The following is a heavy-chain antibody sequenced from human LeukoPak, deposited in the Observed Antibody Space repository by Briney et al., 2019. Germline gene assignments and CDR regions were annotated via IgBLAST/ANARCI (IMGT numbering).Heavy chain of an antibody. Sequence: GGSLRLSCAASGFTFSRYWMSWVRQAPGKGLELVANIKQDGSEKYFVDSVKGRFTISRDNAKNSLYLQMNSLRAEDTAVYYCARDCSSSNCYADYWGQGTLVTVSS. D-gene: IGHD2-2*01. CDR3: ARDCSSSNCYADY. CDR1: GFTFSRYW. J-gene: IGHJ4*02. CDR2: IKQDGSEK. V-gene: IGHV3-7*01.